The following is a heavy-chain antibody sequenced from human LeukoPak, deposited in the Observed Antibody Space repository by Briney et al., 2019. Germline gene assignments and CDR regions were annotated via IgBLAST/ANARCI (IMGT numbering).Heavy chain of an antibody. D-gene: IGHD3-10*01. CDR1: GGTFSGYY. CDR3: ARRRSGSGSYYNWFDP. J-gene: IGHJ5*02. Sequence: PSETLSLTCAVYGGTFSGYYWSWIRQPPGKGLEWIGEINHSGSTNYNPSLKSRVTISVDTSKNQFSLKLSSVTAADTAVYYCARRRSGSGSYYNWFDPWGQGTLVTVSS. V-gene: IGHV4-34*01. CDR2: INHSGST.